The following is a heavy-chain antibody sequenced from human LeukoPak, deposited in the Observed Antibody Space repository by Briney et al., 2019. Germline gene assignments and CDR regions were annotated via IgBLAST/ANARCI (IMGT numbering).Heavy chain of an antibody. CDR1: GFTVSSKY. D-gene: IGHD5-24*01. V-gene: IGHV3-23*01. CDR3: AKALDGYNYYFDY. Sequence: GGSLRLSCAASGFTVSSKYMSWVRQAPGKGLEWVSAISGSGGSTYYADSVKGRFTISRDNSKNTLYLQMNSLRAEDTAVYYCAKALDGYNYYFDYWGQGTLVTVSS. J-gene: IGHJ4*02. CDR2: ISGSGGST.